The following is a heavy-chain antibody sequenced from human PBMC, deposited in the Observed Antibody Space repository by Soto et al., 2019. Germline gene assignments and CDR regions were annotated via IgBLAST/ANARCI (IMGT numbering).Heavy chain of an antibody. D-gene: IGHD3-22*01. V-gene: IGHV4-39*01. J-gene: IGHJ6*02. CDR3: ARRLYYDSSGFEGGGMDV. CDR2: IYYSGST. CDR1: CGSISSSSYY. Sequence: SETLSLTCTVSCGSISSSSYYWGWIRKPPGKGQEWIGIIYYSGSTYYNPSLKSRFTISVDTSKNQFSLKLSSVTAADTAVYYCARRLYYDSSGFEGGGMDVWGQGTTVS.